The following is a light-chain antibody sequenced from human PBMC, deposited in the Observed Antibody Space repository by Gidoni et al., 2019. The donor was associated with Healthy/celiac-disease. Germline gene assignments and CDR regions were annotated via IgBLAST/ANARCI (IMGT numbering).Light chain of an antibody. CDR3: QQSYSTPYT. Sequence: DMQTTQSPSSLSASVGDRITTTCRASHSISSYLNWYQQKPGKAPNLLIYYASLFQSGVPPRFSGSGAARDDTLTIISRLPEDFSTYYCQQSYSTPYTFGQGTKVEIK. V-gene: IGKV1-39*01. J-gene: IGKJ2*01. CDR2: YAS. CDR1: HSISSY.